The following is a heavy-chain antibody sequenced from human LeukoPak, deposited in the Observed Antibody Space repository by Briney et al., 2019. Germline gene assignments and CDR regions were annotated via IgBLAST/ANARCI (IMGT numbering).Heavy chain of an antibody. CDR3: ARSRLGYSNFDF. V-gene: IGHV3-53*01. CDR1: GFSVSNNY. Sequence: GGSLRLSCAASGFSVSNNYMHWVRQAPGKGLEWVSVIYGGGGTDYADSVKGRLTISRDSSTNTVYLQMNSLRAEDTAVYYCARSRLGYSNFDFWGQGAPVTVSS. CDR2: IYGGGGT. D-gene: IGHD4-11*01. J-gene: IGHJ4*02.